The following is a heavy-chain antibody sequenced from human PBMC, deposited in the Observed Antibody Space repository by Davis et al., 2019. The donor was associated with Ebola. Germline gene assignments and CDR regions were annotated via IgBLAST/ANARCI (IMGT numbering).Heavy chain of an antibody. CDR2: IIPIFGTA. J-gene: IGHJ6*02. D-gene: IGHD3-3*01. CDR1: GGTFSSYA. CDR3: ARAPDYDLRRGLDV. V-gene: IGHV1-69*13. Sequence: SVQVSCKASGGTFSSYAISWVRQAPGQGLEWMGGIIPIFGTANYAQKFQGRVTITADESTSTAYMELSRLRSDDTAFYYCARAPDYDLRRGLDVWGPGTTVTVSS.